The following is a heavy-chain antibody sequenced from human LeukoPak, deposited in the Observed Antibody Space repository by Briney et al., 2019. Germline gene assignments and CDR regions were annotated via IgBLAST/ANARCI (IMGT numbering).Heavy chain of an antibody. CDR2: VSSGGDRT. CDR1: GFTFSSYD. Sequence: GGSLRLSCAASGFTFSSYDMSWVRQAPRKGLQWVSAVSSGGDRTYYADSVKGRFSISRDNSKNTLYLQMNSLSADDTAVYYCASGGGYCSTTSCYVLYYWGQGALVTVSS. J-gene: IGHJ4*02. V-gene: IGHV3-23*01. D-gene: IGHD2-2*01. CDR3: ASGGGYCSTTSCYVLYY.